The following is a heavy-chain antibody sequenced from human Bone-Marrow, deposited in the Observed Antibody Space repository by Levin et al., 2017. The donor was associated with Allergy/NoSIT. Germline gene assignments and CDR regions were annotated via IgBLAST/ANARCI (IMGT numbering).Heavy chain of an antibody. CDR3: ARLNRGFREDHDFMDD. CDR2: IYPGDSDT. D-gene: IGHD3-10*01. V-gene: IGHV5-51*01. J-gene: IGHJ6*03. Sequence: ASVKVSCQASGYSFTSYWIGWVRQMPGKGLEWINIIYPGDSDTRYSPSFQGQVTISADKSITTAYLQWSSLKASDTAMYCWARLNRGFREDHDFMDDWGKGTTVTVSS. CDR1: GYSFTSYW.